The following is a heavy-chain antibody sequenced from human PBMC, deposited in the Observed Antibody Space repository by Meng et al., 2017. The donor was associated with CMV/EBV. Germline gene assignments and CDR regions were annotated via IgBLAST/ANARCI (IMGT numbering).Heavy chain of an antibody. CDR2: INHSGST. CDR1: GGSFSGYY. J-gene: IGHJ3*02. V-gene: IGHV4-34*01. Sequence: GSLRLSCAVYGGSFSGYYWSWIRQPPGKGLEWIGEINHSGSTNYNPSLKSRVTISVDTSKNQFSLKLSSVTAADTAVYYCARDPGADIVVVPAATDAFDIWGQGTMVTVSS. D-gene: IGHD2-2*01. CDR3: ARDPGADIVVVPAATDAFDI.